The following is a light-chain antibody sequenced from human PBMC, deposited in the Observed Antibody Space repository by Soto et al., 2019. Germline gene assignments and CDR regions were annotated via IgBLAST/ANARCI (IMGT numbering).Light chain of an antibody. V-gene: IGLV1-51*01. CDR2: DST. CDR1: GSNVGTYS. CDR3: GVWDRSLTTYV. J-gene: IGLJ1*01. Sequence: QSVLTQPPSVSAAPGQKVTISCSGSGSNVGTYSVSWYQHLPGTAPKLLIYDSTTRPSGIPDRFSGSKSGTSATLGITGLQTGDEAEYYCGVWDRSLTTYVFGPGTKRTVL.